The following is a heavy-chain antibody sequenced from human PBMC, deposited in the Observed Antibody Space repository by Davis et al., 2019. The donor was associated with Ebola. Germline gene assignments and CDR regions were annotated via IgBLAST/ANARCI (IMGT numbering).Heavy chain of an antibody. J-gene: IGHJ4*02. CDR3: AKDLTSYYGSGDFFDY. V-gene: IGHV3-23*01. CDR1: GFLFSSYG. Sequence: PGGSLRLSCAASGFLFSSYGMSWVRQAPGRGLEWVSSISASGGATFYADSVKGRIVMSRDNSNDTLYLRMNNLRAEDTAIYYCAKDLTSYYGSGDFFDYWGQGILVTVSS. D-gene: IGHD3-10*01. CDR2: ISASGGAT.